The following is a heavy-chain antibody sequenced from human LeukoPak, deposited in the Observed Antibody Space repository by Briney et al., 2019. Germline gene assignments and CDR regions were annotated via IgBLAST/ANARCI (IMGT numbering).Heavy chain of an antibody. CDR3: ARVGGMVRGTRYFDY. V-gene: IGHV4-59*01. Sequence: PSETLSLTCTVSGGSISSYYWSWIRQPPGKGREWIGYIYYSGSTNYNPSLKSRVTISVDTSKNQCSLKLSSVTAADTAVYYCARVGGMVRGTRYFDYWGQGTLVTVSS. J-gene: IGHJ4*02. CDR1: GGSISSYY. CDR2: IYYSGST. D-gene: IGHD3-10*01.